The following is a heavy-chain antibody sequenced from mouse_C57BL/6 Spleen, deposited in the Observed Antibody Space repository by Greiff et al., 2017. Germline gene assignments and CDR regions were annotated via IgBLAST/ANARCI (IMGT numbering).Heavy chain of an antibody. CDR3: AREGNINFHYFDY. V-gene: IGHV1-55*01. CDR1: GYTFTSYW. CDR2: IYPGSGST. Sequence: QVHVKQPGAELVKPGASVKMSCKASGYTFTSYWITWVKQRPGQGLEWIGDIYPGSGSTNYNEKFKSKATLTVDTSSSTAYMQLSSLTSEDSAVYDCAREGNINFHYFDYWGQGTTLTVSS. D-gene: IGHD1-3*01. J-gene: IGHJ2*01.